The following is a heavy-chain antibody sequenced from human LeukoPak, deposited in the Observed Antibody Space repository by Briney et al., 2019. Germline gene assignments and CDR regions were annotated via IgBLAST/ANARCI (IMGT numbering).Heavy chain of an antibody. CDR3: ARDRWFGDEDSFDI. CDR1: GFTFSTYG. D-gene: IGHD3-10*01. J-gene: IGHJ3*02. V-gene: IGHV3-33*01. CDR2: IWYGGSEK. Sequence: GGSLRLSCAASGFTFSTYGMHWVRQAPGKGLEWVAVIWYGGSEKYYADSVKGRFTISRDNSKNTMYLQMNSLRAEDTAIYYCARDRWFGDEDSFDIWGQGAMVTVSS.